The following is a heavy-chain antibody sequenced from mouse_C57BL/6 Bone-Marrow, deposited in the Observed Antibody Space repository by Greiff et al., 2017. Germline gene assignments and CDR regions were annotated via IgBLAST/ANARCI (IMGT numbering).Heavy chain of an antibody. J-gene: IGHJ1*03. CDR2: IYPGSGRT. Sequence: QVQLQQPGAELVKPGASVKMSCKASGYTFTSYWITWVKQRPGQGLEWLGDIYPGSGRTNYNEKFTSKATLTVDTSSSTAYMQHSSLTSEDSAVYNCARSGVVATYWYVDVWGTGTTVTVSS. D-gene: IGHD1-1*01. V-gene: IGHV1-55*01. CDR3: ARSGVVATYWYVDV. CDR1: GYTFTSYW.